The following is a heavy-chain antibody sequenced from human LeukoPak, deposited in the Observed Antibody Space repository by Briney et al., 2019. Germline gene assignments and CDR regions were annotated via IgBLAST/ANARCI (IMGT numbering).Heavy chain of an antibody. CDR1: GFTFSSYA. V-gene: IGHV3-23*01. J-gene: IGHJ6*03. CDR2: ISGSGDST. D-gene: IGHD2/OR15-2a*01. Sequence: GGSLRLSCAASGFTFSSYAMNWVRQAPGKGLEWVSVISGSGDSTHYADSVKGRFTISRDNSKNTLYLQMNSLRAEDTAVYYCAKGERGFTTRYYYMDVWGKGTTVTVSS. CDR3: AKGERGFTTRYYYMDV.